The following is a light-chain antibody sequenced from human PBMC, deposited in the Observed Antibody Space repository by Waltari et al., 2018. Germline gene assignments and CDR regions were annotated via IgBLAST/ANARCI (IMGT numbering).Light chain of an antibody. Sequence: QSALTQPASVSGSPAPSITISCTGTSSDIGGYDHVAWYQHHPGKVPNLLIYDVTKRPSGVSDRFSGSKSGNTASLTISGLQADDEADYYCGSYTSSGTLLFGGGTTLTVL. J-gene: IGLJ3*02. CDR2: DVT. V-gene: IGLV2-14*03. CDR1: SSDIGGYDH. CDR3: GSYTSSGTLL.